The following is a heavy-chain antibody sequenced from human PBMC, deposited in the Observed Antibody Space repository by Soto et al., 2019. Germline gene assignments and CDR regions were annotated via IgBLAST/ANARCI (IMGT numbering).Heavy chain of an antibody. J-gene: IGHJ6*02. CDR1: GGSISGYY. Sequence: SATLSLTCTVSGGSISGYYWRWIRDPPGKGLEWIGYMYNTGSTVYNPSFKSRVTISVDTSKNQFSLKLNSVTAADTAVYYCARDLWGYCGTDCYPLDVWGQGTTVT. D-gene: IGHD2-21*02. CDR3: ARDLWGYCGTDCYPLDV. V-gene: IGHV4-59*01. CDR2: MYNTGST.